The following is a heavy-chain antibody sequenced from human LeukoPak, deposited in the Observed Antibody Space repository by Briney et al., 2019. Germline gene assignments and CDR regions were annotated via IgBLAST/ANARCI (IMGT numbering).Heavy chain of an antibody. CDR2: ISASSGST. J-gene: IGHJ4*02. CDR1: GFTFSSSA. Sequence: GGSLRLSCAASGFTFSSSAMSWVRQVPGKGLEWVSGISASSGSTYYADSVRGRFTISRDNSKNTLYVQMNSLRDEDTAVYYCAKVWDSRSWCCFDYWGQGTLVTVSS. CDR3: AKVWDSRSWCCFDY. D-gene: IGHD6-13*01. V-gene: IGHV3-23*01.